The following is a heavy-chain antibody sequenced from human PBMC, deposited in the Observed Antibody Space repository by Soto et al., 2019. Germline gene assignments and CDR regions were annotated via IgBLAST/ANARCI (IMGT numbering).Heavy chain of an antibody. CDR3: ARGTSWQLPFDY. CDR2: ISYSGST. CDR1: SDSIGSYY. D-gene: IGHD6-13*01. Sequence: SETLSLTCTVSSDSIGSYYWSWIRQPPGKRLEWIGYISYSGSTDYNPSLKSRVTISGDTSKNQFSLKVSSVTAADTAVYYCARGTSWQLPFDYWGQGTLVTDSS. J-gene: IGHJ4*02. V-gene: IGHV4-59*01.